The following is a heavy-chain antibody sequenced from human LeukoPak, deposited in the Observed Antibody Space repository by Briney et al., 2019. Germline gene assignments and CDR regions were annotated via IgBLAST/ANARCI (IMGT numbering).Heavy chain of an antibody. D-gene: IGHD6-13*01. CDR2: IKQDGSEK. J-gene: IGHJ6*03. Sequence: GGSLRLSCAASGFTFSSYSMNWVRQAPGKGLEWVANIKQDGSEKYYVDSVKGRFTISRDNAKNSLYLQMNSLRAEDTAVYYCARDGAGSSWYYYYYYYMDVWGKGTTVTVSS. V-gene: IGHV3-7*01. CDR3: ARDGAGSSWYYYYYYYMDV. CDR1: GFTFSSYS.